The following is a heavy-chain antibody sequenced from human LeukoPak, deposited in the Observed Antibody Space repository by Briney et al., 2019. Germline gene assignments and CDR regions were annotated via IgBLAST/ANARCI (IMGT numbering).Heavy chain of an antibody. Sequence: ASVKVSCKASGYTFASYYMHWVRQAPGQGLEWVGIINPSGGGTSYTQNFQGRVTMTRDTSTSTVYMELSSLRSQGTAVYYCARGTHNWYFDLWGRGTLVTVSS. CDR2: INPSGGGT. CDR3: ARGTHNWYFDL. J-gene: IGHJ2*01. V-gene: IGHV1-46*01. D-gene: IGHD1-14*01. CDR1: GYTFASYY.